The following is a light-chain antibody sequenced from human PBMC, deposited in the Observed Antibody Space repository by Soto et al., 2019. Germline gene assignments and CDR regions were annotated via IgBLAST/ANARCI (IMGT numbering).Light chain of an antibody. Sequence: THSPSSLSVSPGXRVTLSCRASQSVGNNLAWHQQKPGQAPRLLIYGASTRATGFPARFSGSGSGTEFTLTISSLQSEDFAVYYCQQYNGWPITFGQGTRLEI. V-gene: IGKV3-15*01. CDR2: GAS. J-gene: IGKJ5*01. CDR1: QSVGNN. CDR3: QQYNGWPIT.